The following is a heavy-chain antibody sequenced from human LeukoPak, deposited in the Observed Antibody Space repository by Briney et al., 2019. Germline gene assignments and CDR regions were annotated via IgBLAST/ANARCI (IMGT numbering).Heavy chain of an antibody. CDR2: ISGSGGGT. V-gene: IGHV3-23*01. Sequence: GGSLRLSCAVSGITLSNYGMTWVRQAPGKGLEWVAGISGSGGGTNYADSVKGRFTISRDNSKNTLYLQMNSLRAEDTAVYFCAKRGVVIRVILVGFHKEAYYFDSWGQRALVTVSS. J-gene: IGHJ4*02. D-gene: IGHD3-22*01. CDR3: AKRGVVIRVILVGFHKEAYYFDS. CDR1: GITLSNYG.